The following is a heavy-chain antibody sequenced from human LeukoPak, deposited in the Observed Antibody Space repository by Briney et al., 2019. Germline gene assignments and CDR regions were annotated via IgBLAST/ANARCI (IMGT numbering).Heavy chain of an antibody. J-gene: IGHJ3*02. V-gene: IGHV3-15*01. CDR1: GFTFSNAW. D-gene: IGHD6-13*01. CDR3: AKSIAAVKIRHDAFDI. CDR2: IKSKTDGGTT. Sequence: PGGSLRLSCAASGFTFSNAWMSWVRQAPGKGLEWVGRIKSKTDGGTTDYAAPVKGRFTISRDNSKNTLYLQMNSLRAEDTAVYYCAKSIAAVKIRHDAFDIWGQGTMVTVSS.